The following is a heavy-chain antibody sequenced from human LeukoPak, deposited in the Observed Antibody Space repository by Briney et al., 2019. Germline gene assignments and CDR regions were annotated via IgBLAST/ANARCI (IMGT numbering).Heavy chain of an antibody. V-gene: IGHV4-38-2*02. J-gene: IGHJ4*02. Sequence: PSETLSLTCTVSGYSISSGYYWGWIRQPPGKGLEWIGSIYHSGSTYYNPSLKSRVTISVDTSKNQFSLKLSSVTAADTAVYYCARHYYGYYFDYWGQGTLVTVSS. D-gene: IGHD3-22*01. CDR1: GYSISSGYY. CDR2: IYHSGST. CDR3: ARHYYGYYFDY.